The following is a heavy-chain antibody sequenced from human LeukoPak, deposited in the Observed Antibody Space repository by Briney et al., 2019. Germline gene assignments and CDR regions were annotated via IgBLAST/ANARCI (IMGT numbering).Heavy chain of an antibody. Sequence: SLRLSCAASGFTVSSNYMSWVRQAPGKGLEWVGFIRSKAYGGTTEYAASVKGRFTISRDDSKSIAYLQMNSLKTEDTAVYYCTRAFQQLTVFDSWGQGTLVTVSS. J-gene: IGHJ4*02. D-gene: IGHD6-13*01. CDR2: IRSKAYGGTT. CDR1: GFTVSSNY. CDR3: TRAFQQLTVFDS. V-gene: IGHV3-49*04.